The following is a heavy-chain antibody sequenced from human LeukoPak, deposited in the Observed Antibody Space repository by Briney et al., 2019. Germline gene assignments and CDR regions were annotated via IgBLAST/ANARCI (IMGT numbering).Heavy chain of an antibody. D-gene: IGHD2-21*02. J-gene: IGHJ2*01. V-gene: IGHV3-23*01. CDR1: GFTFSSHA. CDR2: ISGSGGST. Sequence: GGSLRLSCAASGFTFSSHAMSWVRQAPGKGLEWVSDISGSGGSTYYADSVKGRFTISRDNSKNTRYLQMNSLRAEDTAVYYCAKGQSRHIVVVTATYRYFDLWGRGTLVTVSS. CDR3: AKGQSRHIVVVTATYRYFDL.